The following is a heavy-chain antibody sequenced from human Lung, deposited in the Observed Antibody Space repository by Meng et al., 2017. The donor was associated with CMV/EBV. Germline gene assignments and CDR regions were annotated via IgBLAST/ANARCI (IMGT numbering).Heavy chain of an antibody. J-gene: IGHJ5*02. D-gene: IGHD4-17*01. V-gene: IGHV4-61*02. CDR2: MYTSGST. Sequence: QVQLQESGPGLVKASQTLSLTCPVSGGSISSGSHYWSWIRQPAGKGLEWIGRMYTSGSTNYNPSLKSRVTISVDTSKNQFSLKLSSVTAADTAVYYCAKENYGYDASNWFDPWGQGTLVTVSS. CDR1: GGSISSGSHY. CDR3: AKENYGYDASNWFDP.